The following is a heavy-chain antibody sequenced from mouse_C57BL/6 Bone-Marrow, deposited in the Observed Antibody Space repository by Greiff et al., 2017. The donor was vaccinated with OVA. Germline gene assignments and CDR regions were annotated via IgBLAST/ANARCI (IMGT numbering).Heavy chain of an antibody. Sequence: VQLQQPGAELVTPGASVTLSCKASGYTFTSYWMQWVKQRPGQGLEWIGEIDPSDSYTNYNQKFKGKATLTVDTSSSTAYMQLSSLTSEDSAVYYCARWATVVARRGMDYWGQGTSVTVSS. CDR1: GYTFTSYW. J-gene: IGHJ4*01. V-gene: IGHV1-50*01. CDR2: IDPSDSYT. D-gene: IGHD1-1*01. CDR3: ARWATVVARRGMDY.